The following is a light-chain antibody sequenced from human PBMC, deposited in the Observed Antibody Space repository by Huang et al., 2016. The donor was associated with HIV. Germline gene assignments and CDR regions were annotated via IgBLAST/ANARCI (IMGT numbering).Light chain of an antibody. J-gene: IGKJ3*01. Sequence: DIQMTQSPSSLSASVGDRVTITCQASQAISNYLNWYQQKPGKAPKLLIYDASNLETGVSSRFSGSGSGTDFTFTISSLQPEDIATYYCQQYDNLPRSTFGPGTKVDIK. CDR2: DAS. CDR1: QAISNY. CDR3: QQYDNLPRST. V-gene: IGKV1-33*01.